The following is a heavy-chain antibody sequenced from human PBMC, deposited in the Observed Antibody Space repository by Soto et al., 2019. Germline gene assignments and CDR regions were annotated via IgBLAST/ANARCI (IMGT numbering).Heavy chain of an antibody. CDR1: GYTFTSYG. Sequence: ASVKASCKASGYTFTSYGISWVRQAPGQGLEWMGWISAYNGNTNYAQKLQGRVTMTTDTSTSTAYMELRSLRSDDTAVYYCARDHYDSSGYYPRGAYYGMDVWGQGTTVTVSS. D-gene: IGHD3-22*01. J-gene: IGHJ6*02. V-gene: IGHV1-18*01. CDR3: ARDHYDSSGYYPRGAYYGMDV. CDR2: ISAYNGNT.